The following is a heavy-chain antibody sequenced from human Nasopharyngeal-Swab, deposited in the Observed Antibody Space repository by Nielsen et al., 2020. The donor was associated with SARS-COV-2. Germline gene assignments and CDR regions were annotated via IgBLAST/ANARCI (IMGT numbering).Heavy chain of an antibody. CDR3: ARDPHWATPYYYYGMDV. CDR2: ISYDGSNK. J-gene: IGHJ6*02. V-gene: IGHV3-30-3*01. D-gene: IGHD4-23*01. Sequence: GESLKIPCAASGFTFSSYAMHWVRQAPGKGLEWVAVISYDGSNKYYADSVKGRFTISRDNSKNTLYLQMNSLRAEDTAVYYCARDPHWATPYYYYGMDVWGQGTTVTVSS. CDR1: GFTFSSYA.